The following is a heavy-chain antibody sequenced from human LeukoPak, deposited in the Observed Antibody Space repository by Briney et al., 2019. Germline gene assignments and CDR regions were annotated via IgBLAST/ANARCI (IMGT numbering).Heavy chain of an antibody. V-gene: IGHV3-30*02. J-gene: IGHJ6*03. CDR2: IRYDGSNK. CDR1: GFTFSSYG. D-gene: IGHD2-8*01. Sequence: GGSLRLSCAASGFTFSSYGMHWVRQAPGKGLEWVAFIRYDGSNKYYADSVKGRFSISRDSSKNILYLQMNSLRAEDSAVYYCAKDRCSNGVGCYYYYMDVWGKGTTVTISS. CDR3: AKDRCSNGVGCYYYYMDV.